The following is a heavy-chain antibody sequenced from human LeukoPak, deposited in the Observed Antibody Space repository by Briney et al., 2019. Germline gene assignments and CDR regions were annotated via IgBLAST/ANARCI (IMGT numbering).Heavy chain of an antibody. J-gene: IGHJ4*02. CDR1: GGSISRSSYY. CDR2: IYYSGST. Sequence: SETLPLTCTVSGGSISRSSYYWGWIRQPPGRGLEWIGSIYYSGSTYYNPSLNSRVTISVDTSKNQFSLRLSSVTAADTAVYFCAREEIAAAYFDYWGQGTLVTVSS. CDR3: AREEIAAAYFDY. V-gene: IGHV4-39*07. D-gene: IGHD6-13*01.